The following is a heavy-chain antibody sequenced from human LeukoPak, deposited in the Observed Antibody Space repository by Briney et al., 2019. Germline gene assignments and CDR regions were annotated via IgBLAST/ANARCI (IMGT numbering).Heavy chain of an antibody. CDR2: IKEDGSEK. CDR1: GFTFSTYW. Sequence: GGSLRLSCAASGFTFSTYWMNWVRQAPGKGLEWVANIKEDGSEKSYVDSVKGRFTISRDNAKNSLYLQMNNLRAEDTAVYYCARGPVVVIAPADYWGQGTLVTVSS. V-gene: IGHV3-7*01. CDR3: ARGPVVVIAPADY. D-gene: IGHD2-21*01. J-gene: IGHJ4*02.